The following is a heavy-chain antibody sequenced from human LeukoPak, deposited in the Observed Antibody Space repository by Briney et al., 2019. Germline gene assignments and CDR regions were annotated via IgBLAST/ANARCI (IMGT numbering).Heavy chain of an antibody. Sequence: PGGSLTLSCAASGFSVSSNYMSWVRQAPGKGLEWVSVLYSSGYSKYADSVKGRFSISRDNSENTLSLQMNSLRAEDTAVYYCAKDLIAAAGTGFVDYWGQGTLVTVSS. CDR1: GFSVSSNY. CDR2: LYSSGYS. D-gene: IGHD6-13*01. V-gene: IGHV3-66*01. CDR3: AKDLIAAAGTGFVDY. J-gene: IGHJ4*02.